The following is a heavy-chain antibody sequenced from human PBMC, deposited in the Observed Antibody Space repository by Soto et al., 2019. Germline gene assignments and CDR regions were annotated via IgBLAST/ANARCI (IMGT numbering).Heavy chain of an antibody. CDR3: ARSYGDYVASHIATTDAFDI. V-gene: IGHV1-69*02. CDR1: GGTFSSYT. J-gene: IGHJ3*02. CDR2: IIPILGIA. D-gene: IGHD4-17*01. Sequence: QVQLVQSGAEVKKPGSSVKVSCKASGGTFSSYTISWVRQAPGQGLEWMGRIIPILGIANYAQKFQGRVTITADKSTSTAYMELSSLRSEDTAVYYCARSYGDYVASHIATTDAFDIWGQGTMVTVSS.